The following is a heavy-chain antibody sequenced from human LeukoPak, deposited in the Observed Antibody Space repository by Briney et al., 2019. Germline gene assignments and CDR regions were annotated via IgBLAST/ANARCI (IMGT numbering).Heavy chain of an antibody. V-gene: IGHV3-9*01. CDR1: GFTFDRYA. CDR3: AKDVTMIRHGPFDS. CDR2: INWDGVAI. Sequence: GGSLRLSCAASGFTFDRYAMHWVRQAPGKGPEWVSGINWDGVAIAYADSVKGRFTMSRDNAKNSLYLQMNSLRPEDTAFYFCAKDVTMIRHGPFDSWGQGTLVTVSS. J-gene: IGHJ4*02. D-gene: IGHD3-10*01.